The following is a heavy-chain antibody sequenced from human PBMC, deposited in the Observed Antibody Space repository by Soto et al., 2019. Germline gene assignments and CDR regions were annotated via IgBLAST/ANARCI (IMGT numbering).Heavy chain of an antibody. CDR1: GYTFTSYA. Sequence: ASVKVSCKASGYTFTSYAMHWVRQAPGQRLEWMGWINAGNGNTKYSQKFQGRVTITRDTSASTAYMELSSLRSEDTAVYYCARRIAYNYYYYGMDVWGQGTTVTVSS. J-gene: IGHJ6*02. D-gene: IGHD6-13*01. CDR3: ARRIAYNYYYYGMDV. V-gene: IGHV1-3*01. CDR2: INAGNGNT.